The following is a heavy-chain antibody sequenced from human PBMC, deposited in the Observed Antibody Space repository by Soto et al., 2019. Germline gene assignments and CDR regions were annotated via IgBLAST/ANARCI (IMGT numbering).Heavy chain of an antibody. CDR1: GFTFTSSA. D-gene: IGHD1-26*01. CDR3: AADPLGWELPYH. J-gene: IGHJ5*02. CDR2: IVVGSGNT. V-gene: IGHV1-58*02. Sequence: SVKVSCKASGFTFTSSAMQWVRQARGQRLEWIGWIVVGSGNTNYAQKFQERVTITRDMSTSTAYMELSSLRSEDTAVYYCAADPLGWELPYHWGQGTLVTVSS.